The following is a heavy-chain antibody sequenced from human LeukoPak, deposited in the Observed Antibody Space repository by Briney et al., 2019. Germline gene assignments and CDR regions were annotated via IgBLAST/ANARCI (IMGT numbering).Heavy chain of an antibody. D-gene: IGHD3-22*01. V-gene: IGHV1-58*02. CDR2: IVVGSGNT. CDR3: AASYYDSSGYYY. CDR1: GFTFTSSA. Sequence: SVKVSCKASGFTFTSSAMQWVRQARGQRLEWIGWIVVGSGNTNYAQKFQERVTITRDMSTSTAYMELSSLRSEDTAVFYCAASYYDSSGYYYWGQGTLVTVSS. J-gene: IGHJ4*02.